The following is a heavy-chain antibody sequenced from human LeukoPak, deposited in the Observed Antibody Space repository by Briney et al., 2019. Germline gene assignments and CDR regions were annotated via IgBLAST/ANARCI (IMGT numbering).Heavy chain of an antibody. V-gene: IGHV3-73*01. CDR3: TAYISGDY. Sequence: TGGSLRLSCAASGFTFSDSDIHWVRQASGKGLEWVARIQTKANSYATAYDASLKGRLTISRDDSKNTAYLQMNSLRTDATAVYYFTAYISGDYWGQGTLVTVSS. D-gene: IGHD1-20*01. CDR2: IQTKANSYAT. J-gene: IGHJ4*02. CDR1: GFTFSDSD.